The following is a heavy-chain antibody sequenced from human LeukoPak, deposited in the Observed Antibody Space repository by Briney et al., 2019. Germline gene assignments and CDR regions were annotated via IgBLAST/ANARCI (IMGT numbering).Heavy chain of an antibody. V-gene: IGHV1-8*01. Sequence: ASVKVSCKASGYTFTSCDINWVRQATGQGLEWMGWMNPNSGNTGYAQKFQGRVTMTRNTSISTAYMELSSLRSEDTAVYYCARTLAVAGDNWFDPWGQGTLVTVSS. CDR3: ARTLAVAGDNWFDP. CDR1: GYTFTSCD. D-gene: IGHD6-19*01. CDR2: MNPNSGNT. J-gene: IGHJ5*02.